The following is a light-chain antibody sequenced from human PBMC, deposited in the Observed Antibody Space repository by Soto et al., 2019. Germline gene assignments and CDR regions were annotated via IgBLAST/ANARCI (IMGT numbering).Light chain of an antibody. Sequence: DIQMTQSPSSLSASVGDRVTITCRASQSISSYLNWYQQKPGKAPKLLIYAASSLQSGVPSRFSGSGSGTDFTLTISRLQPEDSAIYYCQQCNSYPRTLGQGTKLEI. CDR2: AAS. CDR3: QQCNSYPRT. V-gene: IGKV1-39*01. CDR1: QSISSY. J-gene: IGKJ2*01.